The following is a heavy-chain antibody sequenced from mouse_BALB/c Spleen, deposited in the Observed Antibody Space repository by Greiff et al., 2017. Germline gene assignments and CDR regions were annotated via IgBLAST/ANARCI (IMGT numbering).Heavy chain of an antibody. Sequence: EVKLMESGGGLVQPGGSLKLSCAASGFTFSSYGMSWVRQTPDKRLELVATINSNGGSTYYPDSVKGRFTISRDNAKNTLYLQMSSLKSEDTAMYYCARDYDPYWGQGTLVTVSA. CDR3: ARDYDPY. J-gene: IGHJ3*01. D-gene: IGHD2-12*01. CDR1: GFTFSSYG. V-gene: IGHV5-6-3*01. CDR2: INSNGGST.